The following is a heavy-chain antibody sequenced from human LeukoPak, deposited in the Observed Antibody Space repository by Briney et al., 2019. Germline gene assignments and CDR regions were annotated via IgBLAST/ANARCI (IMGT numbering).Heavy chain of an antibody. CDR1: GGSFSGYY. J-gene: IGHJ4*02. V-gene: IGHV4-34*01. Sequence: PSETLSLTCAVYGGSFSGYYWSWIRQPPGKGLEWIGEINHSGSTNYNPSLKSRVTISVDKSKNQFSLKLSSVTAADTAVYYCARGEAAGTPAFDYWGQGTLVTVSS. D-gene: IGHD6-13*01. CDR3: ARGEAAGTPAFDY. CDR2: INHSGST.